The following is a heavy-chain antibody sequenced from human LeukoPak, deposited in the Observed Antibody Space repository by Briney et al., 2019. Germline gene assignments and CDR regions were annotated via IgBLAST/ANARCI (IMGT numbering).Heavy chain of an antibody. CDR3: ARDRTGPSRSVSHFDS. J-gene: IGHJ4*02. D-gene: IGHD2-15*01. CDR1: GFTFVDYG. CDR2: INWNGAIT. V-gene: IGHV3-20*04. Sequence: GGSLRLSCATSGFTFVDYGLSWVRRAPGKGLEWLCAINWNGAITDYADSVRGRFTISRDNAKNSLHLQMDSLRAEDTAFYYFARDRTGPSRSVSHFDSWGQGTLVTVSS.